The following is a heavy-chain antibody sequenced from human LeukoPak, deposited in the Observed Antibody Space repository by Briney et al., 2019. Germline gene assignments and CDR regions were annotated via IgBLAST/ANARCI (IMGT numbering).Heavy chain of an antibody. CDR1: GFTFSNYI. D-gene: IGHD2-8*01. J-gene: IGHJ6*03. Sequence: GGSLRLSCAASGFTFSNYIMHWVRQAPGKGLDWVAVIIENGSNQYYADSVKGRFTISRDNAKNSLYLQMNSLRAEDTALYYCARGPYCTNGVCYTVDYYYYYYMDVWGKGTTVTVSS. CDR3: ARGPYCTNGVCYTVDYYYYYYMDV. V-gene: IGHV3-30*04. CDR2: IIENGSNQ.